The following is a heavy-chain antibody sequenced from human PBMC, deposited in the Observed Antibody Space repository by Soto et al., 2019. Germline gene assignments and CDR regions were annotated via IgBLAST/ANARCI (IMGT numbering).Heavy chain of an antibody. Sequence: GGSLRLSCAAFGFTFTRYSMNWVRQAPGKGLEWVSSISSTTNYIYYEDSMKGRFTISRDNAKNSLYLEMNSLRAEDTAVYYCARESEDLTANFDYWGQGTLVTVSS. V-gene: IGHV3-21*01. J-gene: IGHJ4*02. CDR2: ISSTTNYI. CDR3: ARESEDLTANFDY. CDR1: GFTFTRYS.